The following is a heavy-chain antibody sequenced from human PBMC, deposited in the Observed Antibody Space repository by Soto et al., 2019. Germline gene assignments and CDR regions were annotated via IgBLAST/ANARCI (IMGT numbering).Heavy chain of an antibody. V-gene: IGHV3-23*01. CDR2: ITKRGENA. CDR3: VKILHNSYYNVMDV. Sequence: EERLLQSGGGLVQPGGSLRLLCVASGFTFSSYDMRWVRQAPGKGLEWVSSITKRGENAYYVDSVKGRFTVSRDNSKNTLYRQLDTLRAEDTAVYYCVKILHNSYYNVMDVWGQGTTVTVSS. J-gene: IGHJ6*02. CDR1: GFTFSSYD.